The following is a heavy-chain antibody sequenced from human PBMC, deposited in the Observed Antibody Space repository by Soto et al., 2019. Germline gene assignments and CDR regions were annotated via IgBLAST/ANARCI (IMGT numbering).Heavy chain of an antibody. D-gene: IGHD3-16*02. V-gene: IGHV3-21*02. CDR3: ARDRGRYYLDY. Sequence: EVQLVESGGGLVKPGGSLRLSCSASGFTFSTYSMSWVRQAPGKGLEWVSSMSSSGRNIYYADSVKGRFTISRDNAQNSVYLQVNSLRVDDMAVYYCARDRGRYYLDYWGQGTLVTVSS. J-gene: IGHJ4*02. CDR1: GFTFSTYS. CDR2: MSSSGRNI.